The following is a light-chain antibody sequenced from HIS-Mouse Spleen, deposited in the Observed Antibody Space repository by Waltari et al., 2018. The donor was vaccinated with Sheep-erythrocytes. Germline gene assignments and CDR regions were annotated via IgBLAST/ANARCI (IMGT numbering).Light chain of an antibody. Sequence: QSVLTQPPPASGTPGQRVTIACSGSSSHIGINTVNWYQQLPGTAPKLLIYSNNQRPSGVPDRFSGSKSGTSASLAISGLQSEDEADYYCAAWDDSLNGYVFGTGTKVTVL. V-gene: IGLV1-44*01. CDR2: SNN. CDR3: AAWDDSLNGYV. J-gene: IGLJ1*01. CDR1: SSHIGINT.